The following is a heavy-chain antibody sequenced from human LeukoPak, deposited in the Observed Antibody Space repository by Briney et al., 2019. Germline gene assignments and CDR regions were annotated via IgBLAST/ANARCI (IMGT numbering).Heavy chain of an antibody. CDR1: GLTFSVYY. V-gene: IGHV3-11*01. J-gene: IGHJ4*02. CDR2: ISSSSSTI. CDR3: ARERAIASLRPYYFDY. Sequence: GGSLRLSCAASGLTFSVYYMSWIRHSPGEGVEWISYISSSSSTIYYADSVKGRFTISRDNARNSLYLQMNSLRAEDTAVYYCARERAIASLRPYYFDYWGQGTLVTVSS. D-gene: IGHD6-6*01.